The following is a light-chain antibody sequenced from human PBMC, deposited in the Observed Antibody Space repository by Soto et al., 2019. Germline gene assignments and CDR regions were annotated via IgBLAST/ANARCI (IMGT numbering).Light chain of an antibody. J-gene: IGKJ1*01. CDR2: AAS. CDR3: HQTDSIPET. V-gene: IGKV1-39*01. Sequence: DIQMTQSPSSLSASVGDTVTITCRASQSISLFLNWYQQKPGKAPKLLIYAASSLQSGVPSRFTGNGYGTDVTLTISSLQPEDFATYYCHQTDSIPETFGQGTKVEIK. CDR1: QSISLF.